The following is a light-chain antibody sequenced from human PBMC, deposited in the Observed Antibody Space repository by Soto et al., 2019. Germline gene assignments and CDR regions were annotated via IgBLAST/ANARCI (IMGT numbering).Light chain of an antibody. CDR1: QSITSS. V-gene: IGKV3-15*01. CDR3: QQYGSSIT. CDR2: GAS. J-gene: IGKJ5*01. Sequence: EIVMTQSPATLSVYPGERATLSCRASQSITSSLAWYQQKPGQAPRLLIYGASTRATGIPARFSGSGSGTDFTLTINRLEPEDFAVYYCQQYGSSITFGQGTRLEI.